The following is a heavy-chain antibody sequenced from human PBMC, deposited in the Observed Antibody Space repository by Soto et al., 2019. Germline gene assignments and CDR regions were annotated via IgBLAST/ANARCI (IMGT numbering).Heavy chain of an antibody. V-gene: IGHV3-23*01. Sequence: GTLRLSGAVSGCSFSRDGMSWVRQAPGKGLEWVSLITDNGGSTYYADSVKGRFTISRDNTKNTLFLKMNSLRAEDTAVYYCAKERATTTAFDYWGQGALVTVSS. J-gene: IGHJ4*02. CDR2: ITDNGGST. CDR1: GCSFSRDG. D-gene: IGHD4-17*01. CDR3: AKERATTTAFDY.